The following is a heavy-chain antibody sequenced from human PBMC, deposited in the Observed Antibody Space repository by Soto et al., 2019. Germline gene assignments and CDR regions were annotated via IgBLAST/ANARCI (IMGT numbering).Heavy chain of an antibody. V-gene: IGHV3-23*01. CDR3: ARRGSGSYYDY. J-gene: IGHJ4*02. D-gene: IGHD1-26*01. CDR2: ISGSGGST. CDR1: GFTFSSYA. Sequence: EVQLLESGGGLVQPGGSLRLSCAASGFTFSSYAMRWVRQAPGKGLEWVSAISGSGGSTYYADSVKGRFTISRDNSKNPLYLQMNSLRAEDTAVSYCARRGSGSYYDYWGQGTLVIVSS.